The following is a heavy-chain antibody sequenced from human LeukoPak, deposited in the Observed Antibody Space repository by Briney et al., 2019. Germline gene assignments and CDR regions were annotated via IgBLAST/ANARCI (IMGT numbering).Heavy chain of an antibody. CDR3: ARHVDSDYFDY. Sequence: SETLSLTCTVSGGSISSSAYYWGWIRQPPGKGLECIGSIYYTGSTYYNPSLKSRVTISVDTSKNHFSLKLSSVTAADTAVYYCARHVDSDYFDYWGQGTLVTVSS. CDR2: IYYTGST. V-gene: IGHV4-39*01. D-gene: IGHD2-15*01. J-gene: IGHJ4*02. CDR1: GGSISSSAYY.